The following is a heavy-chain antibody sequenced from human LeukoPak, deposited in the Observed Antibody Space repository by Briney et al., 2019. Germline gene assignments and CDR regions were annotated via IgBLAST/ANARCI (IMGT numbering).Heavy chain of an antibody. Sequence: GGSLRLSCAASGFTFSSYSMNWVRQAPGKGLEWVSYISSSSSTIYYADSVKGRFTISRDNAKNSLYLQMNSLRAEDTAVYYCARGVSRVDTAMGYWGQGTLVTVSS. CDR2: ISSSSSTI. J-gene: IGHJ4*02. CDR3: ARGVSRVDTAMGY. CDR1: GFTFSSYS. D-gene: IGHD5-18*01. V-gene: IGHV3-48*04.